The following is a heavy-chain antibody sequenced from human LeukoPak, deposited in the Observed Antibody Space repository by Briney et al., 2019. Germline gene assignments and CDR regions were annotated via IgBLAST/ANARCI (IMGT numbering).Heavy chain of an antibody. J-gene: IGHJ4*02. CDR2: INHSGST. CDR3: ARGWGSHSGYYFDS. D-gene: IGHD3-16*01. CDR1: GGSFSGYY. V-gene: IGHV4-34*01. Sequence: SETLSLTCAVCGGSFSGYYWSWIRQLPGKGLEWIGDINHSGSTNYNPSLKSRVTISVDTSKNQFSLNLTSVTAADTAVYYCARGWGSHSGYYFDSWGQGTLVTVSS.